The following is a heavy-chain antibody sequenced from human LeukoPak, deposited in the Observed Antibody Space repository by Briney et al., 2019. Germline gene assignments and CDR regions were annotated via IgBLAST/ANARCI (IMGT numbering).Heavy chain of an antibody. Sequence: ASVKVSCKASGYTFTGYYMHWVRQAPGQGLEWMGWINPNSGGTNYAQKFQGRVTMTRDTSISTAYMELSRLRSDDTAVYYCARPRHSYGLSYDYWGQGTLVTVSS. V-gene: IGHV1-2*02. CDR2: INPNSGGT. CDR3: ARPRHSYGLSYDY. J-gene: IGHJ4*02. D-gene: IGHD5-18*01. CDR1: GYTFTGYY.